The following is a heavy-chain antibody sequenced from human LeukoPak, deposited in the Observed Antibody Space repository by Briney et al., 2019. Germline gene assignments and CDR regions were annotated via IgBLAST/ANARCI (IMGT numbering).Heavy chain of an antibody. D-gene: IGHD1-26*01. CDR2: IIPIFGTA. CDR3: AGPRGGGSWPFDY. J-gene: IGHJ4*02. Sequence: SVKVSCKASGGTFSSYAISWVRQAPGQGLEWMGGIIPIFGTANYAQKFQGRVTITTDESTSTAYMELSSLRSEDTAVYYCAGPRGGGSWPFDYWGQGTLVTVSS. V-gene: IGHV1-69*05. CDR1: GGTFSSYA.